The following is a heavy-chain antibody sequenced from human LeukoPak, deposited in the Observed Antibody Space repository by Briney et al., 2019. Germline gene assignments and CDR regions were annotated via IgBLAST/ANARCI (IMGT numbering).Heavy chain of an antibody. CDR2: IRSKAYGGTT. Sequence: PGGSLRLSCTASGFTFGDYAMSWFRQAPGKGLEWVGFIRSKAYGGTTEYAASVKGRFTISRDDSKSTAYLQMNSLKTEDTAVYYCASSWGGYYYFDYWGQGTLVTVSS. CDR3: ASSWGGYYYFDY. V-gene: IGHV3-49*03. J-gene: IGHJ4*02. CDR1: GFTFGDYA. D-gene: IGHD7-27*01.